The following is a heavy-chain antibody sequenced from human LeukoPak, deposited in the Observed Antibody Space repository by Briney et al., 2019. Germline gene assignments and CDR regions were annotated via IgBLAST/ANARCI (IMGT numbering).Heavy chain of an antibody. J-gene: IGHJ4*02. CDR2: IIPIFGTA. CDR1: GGTFSSYA. Sequence: SVKVSCKASGGTFSSYAISWVRQAPGQGLEWMGGIIPIFGTANYAQKFQGRVTITTDESTSTAYMELSSLRSEDAAVYYCARRPGTIYGDYYFDYWGQGTLVTVSS. V-gene: IGHV1-69*05. D-gene: IGHD4-17*01. CDR3: ARRPGTIYGDYYFDY.